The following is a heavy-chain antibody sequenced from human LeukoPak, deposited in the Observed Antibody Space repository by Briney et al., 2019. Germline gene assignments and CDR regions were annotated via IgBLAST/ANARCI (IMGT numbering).Heavy chain of an antibody. CDR1: GYTFTSYY. CDR3: ARGSSGWYSVAY. Sequence: GASVKVSFKASGYTFTSYYMHWVRQAPGQGLEWMGLINPSGGSTSYAQKFQGRVTMTRDTSTSTVYMELSSLRSEDTAVYYCARGSSGWYSVAYWGQGTLVTVSS. CDR2: INPSGGST. J-gene: IGHJ4*02. V-gene: IGHV1-46*01. D-gene: IGHD6-19*01.